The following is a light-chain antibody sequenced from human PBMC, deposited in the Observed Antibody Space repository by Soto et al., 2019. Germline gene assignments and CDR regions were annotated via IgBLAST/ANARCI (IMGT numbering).Light chain of an antibody. CDR2: LNSDGSH. CDR1: SGHNSYA. V-gene: IGLV4-69*01. J-gene: IGLJ3*02. CDR3: QTWSTDIRV. Sequence: QHVLTQPPSASASLGASVKLTCTLSSGHNSYAIAWHQQQPEKGPRYLMKLNSDGSHSKGDGIPDRFSGSSSGAERYLTISSLQSEDEADYYCQTWSTDIRVFGGGTKLTVL.